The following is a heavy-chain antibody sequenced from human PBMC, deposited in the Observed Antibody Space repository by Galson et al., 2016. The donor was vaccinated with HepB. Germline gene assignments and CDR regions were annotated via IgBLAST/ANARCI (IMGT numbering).Heavy chain of an antibody. CDR1: GFSVTSSY. D-gene: IGHD2/OR15-2a*01. CDR3: ARGLVGSTTAFDS. Sequence: SLRLSCAASGFSVTSSYMSWVRQAPGKGLEWVSVIYSSGATYYAESVEGRFIISRHNSRNTVDLQMSSLRAEDTDFYYCARGLVGSTTAFDSWGQVTLVAVSP. J-gene: IGHJ4*02. CDR2: IYSSGAT. V-gene: IGHV3-53*04.